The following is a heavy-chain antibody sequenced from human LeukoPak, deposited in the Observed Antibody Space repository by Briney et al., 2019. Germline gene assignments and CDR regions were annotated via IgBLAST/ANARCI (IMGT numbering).Heavy chain of an antibody. CDR3: ARLIGWLQPNNDY. CDR2: IIPIFGTA. Sequence: EASVKVSCKASGGTFRSYGISWLRQAPGQGLEWMGGIIPIFGTANYAQKFQGRVTITADKSTSTAYMELSSLRSEDTAVYYCARLIGWLQPNNDYWGQGTLVTVSS. D-gene: IGHD5-24*01. CDR1: GGTFRSYG. V-gene: IGHV1-69*06. J-gene: IGHJ4*02.